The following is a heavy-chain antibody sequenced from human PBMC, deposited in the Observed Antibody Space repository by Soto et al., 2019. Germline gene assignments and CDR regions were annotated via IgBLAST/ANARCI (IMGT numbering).Heavy chain of an antibody. V-gene: IGHV3-30*18. CDR1: GFTFSSYG. CDR2: ISYDGSNK. D-gene: IGHD5-18*01. CDR3: AKDQARYSYGPLFNYGMDV. J-gene: IGHJ6*02. Sequence: QVQLVESGGGVVQPGRSLRLSCAASGFTFSSYGMHWVRQAPGKGLEWVAVISYDGSNKYYADSVKGRFTISRDNSKNTLYLQINSLSAEDTAVYYCAKDQARYSYGPLFNYGMDVWGQGTTVTVSS.